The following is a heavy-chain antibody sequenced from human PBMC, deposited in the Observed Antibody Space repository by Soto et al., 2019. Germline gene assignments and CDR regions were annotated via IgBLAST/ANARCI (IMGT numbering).Heavy chain of an antibody. D-gene: IGHD6-13*01. Sequence: QVQLVQSGAEVKKPGASVKVSCKASGYTFTSYGISWVRQAPGQGPEWMGWISTNNGNTNYAQEIRGRVTMTTDTSTSTAYMELRSLRSDDTAVYYCAIHTSSWPFDYWGQGTLVTVSS. CDR2: ISTNNGNT. CDR3: AIHTSSWPFDY. J-gene: IGHJ4*02. V-gene: IGHV1-18*01. CDR1: GYTFTSYG.